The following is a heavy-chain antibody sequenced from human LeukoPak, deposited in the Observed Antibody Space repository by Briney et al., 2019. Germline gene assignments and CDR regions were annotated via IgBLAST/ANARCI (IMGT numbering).Heavy chain of an antibody. V-gene: IGHV4-30-2*01. CDR2: IYHSGST. Sequence: SSETLSLTCAVSGGSISSGGYSWSWIRQPPGKGLEWIGYIYHSGSTYDNPSLKSRVTISVDRSKNQFSLKLSSVTAADTAVYYRARALYCSSTSCSYFDYWGQGTLVTVSS. J-gene: IGHJ4*02. D-gene: IGHD2-2*01. CDR3: ARALYCSSTSCSYFDY. CDR1: GGSISSGGYS.